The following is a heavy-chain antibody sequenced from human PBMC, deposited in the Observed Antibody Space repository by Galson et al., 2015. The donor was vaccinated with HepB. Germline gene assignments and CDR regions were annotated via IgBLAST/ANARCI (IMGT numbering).Heavy chain of an antibody. CDR1: GFTFSSYG. J-gene: IGHJ4*02. CDR3: ARDRGGVRHYYEYYFDY. CDR2: IWYDGSNK. Sequence: SLRLSCAASGFTFSSYGMHWVRQAPGKGLEWVAVIWYDGSNKYYADSVKGRFTISRDNSKNTLYLQMNSLRAEDTAVYYCARDRGGVRHYYEYYFDYWGQGTLVTVSS. D-gene: IGHD3-22*01. V-gene: IGHV3-33*08.